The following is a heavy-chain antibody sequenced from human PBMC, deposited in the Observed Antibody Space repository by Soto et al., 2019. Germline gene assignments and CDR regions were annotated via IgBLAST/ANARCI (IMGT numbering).Heavy chain of an antibody. CDR3: AKPVYGSGSPDY. D-gene: IGHD3-10*01. CDR2: IAETGSST. J-gene: IGHJ4*02. CDR1: GLHFTGYT. Sequence: GGSMRLSCATSGLHFTGYTMSWVRQAPGQGLEWVSGIAETGSSTYYADSVKGRFTISRDNSENTLYLQMNNLRAEDTAIYYCAKPVYGSGSPDYWGQGTLVTVSS. V-gene: IGHV3-23*01.